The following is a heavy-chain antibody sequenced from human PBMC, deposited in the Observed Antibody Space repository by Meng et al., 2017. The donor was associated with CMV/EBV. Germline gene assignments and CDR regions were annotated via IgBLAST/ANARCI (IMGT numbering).Heavy chain of an antibody. CDR2: IIPILGKA. CDR3: ACGGDITFGVVIMRHYYYYGMDV. J-gene: IGHJ6*02. V-gene: IGHV1-69*02. CDR1: GGTFSSYT. Sequence: SVKVSCKASGGTFSSYTISWVRQAPGQGLEWMGRIIPILGKAKYAQKFQGRVTITADKSTSTAYMELSSLRSDDTAVYYCACGGDITFGVVIMRHYYYYGMDVWGQGTTVTVSS. D-gene: IGHD3-3*01.